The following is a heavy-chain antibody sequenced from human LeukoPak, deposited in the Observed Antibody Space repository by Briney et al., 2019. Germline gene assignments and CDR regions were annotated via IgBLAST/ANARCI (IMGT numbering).Heavy chain of an antibody. CDR1: GYTFTSYG. D-gene: IGHD6-19*01. CDR2: ISAYNGNT. CDR3: ARTRDSSGWSYYFDY. V-gene: IGHV1-18*01. J-gene: IGHJ4*02. Sequence: ASVKVSCKASGYTFTSYGISWVRQAPGQGLEWMGWISAYNGNTNYAQKLQGRVTMTTDTSTSTAYMELRSLRSDDTAVYYCARTRDSSGWSYYFDYWGQGTLVTVSS.